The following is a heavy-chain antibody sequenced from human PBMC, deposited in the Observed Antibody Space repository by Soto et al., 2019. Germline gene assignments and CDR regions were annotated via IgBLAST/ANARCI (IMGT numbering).Heavy chain of an antibody. CDR1: GFTFSNYA. Sequence: EVQLVESGGGLVQPGRSLRLSCAASGFTFSNYAMSWVRQAPGQGLDSVSAISGSGGTTYYADSVKGRFTISRDNSKNTLFLQMNSLRAEDAAVYYCAKFFVETGSNSGWPWSFHYWGQGTLVTVSS. CDR3: AKFFVETGSNSGWPWSFHY. CDR2: ISGSGGTT. J-gene: IGHJ4*02. D-gene: IGHD6-25*01. V-gene: IGHV3-23*04.